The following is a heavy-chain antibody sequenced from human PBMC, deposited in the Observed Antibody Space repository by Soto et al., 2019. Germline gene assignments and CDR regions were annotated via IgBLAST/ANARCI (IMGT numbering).Heavy chain of an antibody. Sequence: GASVKVSCKASGYTFTRYYIHWVRQAPGQGPEWLGVINPSVGSTTYAQKFQGWVTMTRDTSISTAYMELSRLRSDDTAVYYCARDHTLPYYYYGMDVWGQGTTVTVSS. V-gene: IGHV1-2*04. J-gene: IGHJ6*02. CDR1: GYTFTRYY. D-gene: IGHD1-26*01. CDR2: INPSVGST. CDR3: ARDHTLPYYYYGMDV.